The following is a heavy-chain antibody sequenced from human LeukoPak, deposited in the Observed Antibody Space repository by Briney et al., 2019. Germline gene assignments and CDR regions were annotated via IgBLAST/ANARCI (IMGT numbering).Heavy chain of an antibody. Sequence: PGGSLRLSCAASGVTFSSYGMHWVRQAPGKGLEWVAVIWYDGSNQYYADSVKGRFTISRDNSKNTLYLQLNSLRAEDTAVYYCARAYSSGWSYFDYWGQGTLVTVSS. CDR3: ARAYSSGWSYFDY. V-gene: IGHV3-33*08. J-gene: IGHJ4*02. CDR1: GVTFSSYG. CDR2: IWYDGSNQ. D-gene: IGHD6-19*01.